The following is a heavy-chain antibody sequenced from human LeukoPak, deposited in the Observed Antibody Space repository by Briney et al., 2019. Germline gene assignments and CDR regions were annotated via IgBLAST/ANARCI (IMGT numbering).Heavy chain of an antibody. CDR1: GYSFTSYL. J-gene: IGHJ4*02. Sequence: GESLKISCKGSGYSFTSYLIGWLRQLPGKGLEGRGIIYPGDPDTRYSPSFQGQVTISADKSISTAYLQWSSLKASDNAMYYCARYYGSGSYPTLSFDYWGQGTLVTVSS. CDR3: ARYYGSGSYPTLSFDY. D-gene: IGHD3-10*01. V-gene: IGHV5-51*01. CDR2: IYPGDPDT.